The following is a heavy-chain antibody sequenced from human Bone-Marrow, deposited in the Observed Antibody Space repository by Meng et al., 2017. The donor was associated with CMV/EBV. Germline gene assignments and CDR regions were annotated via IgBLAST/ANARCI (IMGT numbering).Heavy chain of an antibody. J-gene: IGHJ4*02. CDR1: GFTFSSYA. V-gene: IGHV3-30-3*01. CDR2: ISYDGSNK. Sequence: GGSLRLSCAASGFTFSSYAMHWVRQAPGKGLEWVAVISYDGSNKYYADSVKGRFTISRDNSKNTLYLQMNSLRAEDTAVYYCARDRSDYWGQGTLGTVSS. CDR3: ARDRSDY.